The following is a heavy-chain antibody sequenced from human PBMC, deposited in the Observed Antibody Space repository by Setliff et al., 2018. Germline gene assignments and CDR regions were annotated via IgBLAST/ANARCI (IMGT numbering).Heavy chain of an antibody. CDR3: AKESIDYYDSSGSLSTPLDY. Sequence: GGSLRLSCAASGFTFSSYAMSWVRQAPGKGLEWVSAISGSGGSTYYADSVKGRFTISRGNSKNTLYLQMNSLRAEDTAVYYFAKESIDYYDSSGSLSTPLDYWGQGTLVTVSS. J-gene: IGHJ4*02. CDR2: ISGSGGST. CDR1: GFTFSSYA. V-gene: IGHV3-23*01. D-gene: IGHD3-22*01.